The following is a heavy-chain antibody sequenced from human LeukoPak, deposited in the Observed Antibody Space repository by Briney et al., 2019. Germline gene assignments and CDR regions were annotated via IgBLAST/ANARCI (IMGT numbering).Heavy chain of an antibody. J-gene: IGHJ4*02. D-gene: IGHD2/OR15-2a*01. CDR3: AGHHPRNTVDF. CDR1: GGSMSPYY. CDR2: IYYSGST. V-gene: IGHV4-59*08. Sequence: PSETLSLTCTVSGGSMSPYYWGWIRQPPGKGLEWTGYIYYSGSTNYNPSLNSRVTISVDTSKNQFSLRLSSVTAADTAVYYCAGHHPRNTVDFWGQGTLVTVSS.